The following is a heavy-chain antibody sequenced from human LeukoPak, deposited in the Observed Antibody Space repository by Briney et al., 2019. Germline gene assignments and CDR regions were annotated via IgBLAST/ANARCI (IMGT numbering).Heavy chain of an antibody. Sequence: QPAGSLSLACAASGFTFSNYSMSWVRQAPGKGLELVGTIIDSGSSTYYAYSVKGRFTIHRDNSKNTLYLQMRRLRPPDTAIHYCAKVPRSYYGSGRPPFMYVWGQGTTVAVSS. CDR3: AKVPRSYYGSGRPPFMYV. CDR2: IIDSGSST. D-gene: IGHD3-10*01. CDR1: GFTFSNYS. J-gene: IGHJ6*01. V-gene: IGHV3-23*01.